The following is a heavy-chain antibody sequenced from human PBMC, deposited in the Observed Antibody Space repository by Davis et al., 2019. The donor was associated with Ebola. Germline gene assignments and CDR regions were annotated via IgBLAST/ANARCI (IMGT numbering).Heavy chain of an antibody. CDR1: GFTFSSYG. J-gene: IGHJ4*02. CDR3: AKVSTLNWNDLYFDY. D-gene: IGHD1-20*01. V-gene: IGHV3-33*06. CDR2: IWYDGSNK. Sequence: GESLKISCAASGFTFSSYGMHWVRQAPGKGLEWVAVIWYDGSNKYYADSVKGRFTISRDNSKNTLYLQMNSLRAEDTAVYYCAKVSTLNWNDLYFDYWGQGTLVTVSS.